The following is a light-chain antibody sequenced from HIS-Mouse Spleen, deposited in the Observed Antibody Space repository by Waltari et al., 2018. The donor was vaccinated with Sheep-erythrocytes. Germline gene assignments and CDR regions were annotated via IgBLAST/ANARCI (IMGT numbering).Light chain of an antibody. CDR2: QDS. CDR1: KWGDKY. Sequence: SYELTPPPSVSVSPGQTASLPLSGYKWGDKYACWYQQKPGQSPVLVIYQDSKRPSGIPERFSGSNSGNTATLTISGTQAMDEADYYCQAWDSSIVVFGGGTKLTVL. J-gene: IGLJ2*01. CDR3: QAWDSSIVV. V-gene: IGLV3-1*01.